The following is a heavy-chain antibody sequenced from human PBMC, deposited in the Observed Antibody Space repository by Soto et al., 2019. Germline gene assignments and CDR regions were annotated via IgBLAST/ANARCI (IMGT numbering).Heavy chain of an antibody. Sequence: TSETLSLTCAVYGGSFSGYYWSWIRQPPGKGLEWIGEINHSGSTNYNPSPKSRVTISVDTSKNQFSLKLSSVTAADTAVYYCARGGYSSSSWASNYYYYYGMDVWGQGTTVTVSS. J-gene: IGHJ6*02. CDR2: INHSGST. CDR1: GGSFSGYY. D-gene: IGHD6-6*01. V-gene: IGHV4-34*01. CDR3: ARGGYSSSSWASNYYYYYGMDV.